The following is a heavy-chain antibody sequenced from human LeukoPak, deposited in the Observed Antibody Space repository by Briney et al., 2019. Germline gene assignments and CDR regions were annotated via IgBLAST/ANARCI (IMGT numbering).Heavy chain of an antibody. CDR3: ARDRGSGSYYPTFRYFDY. V-gene: IGHV4-39*07. CDR2: IYYSGST. J-gene: IGHJ4*02. CDR1: GGSISSSSYY. D-gene: IGHD3-10*01. Sequence: SETLSLTCTVSGGSISSSSYYWGWIRQPPGKGLEWIGSIYYSGSTYYNPSLNSRVTISVDTSKNQFSLKLSSVTAADTAVYYCARDRGSGSYYPTFRYFDYWGQGTLVTVSS.